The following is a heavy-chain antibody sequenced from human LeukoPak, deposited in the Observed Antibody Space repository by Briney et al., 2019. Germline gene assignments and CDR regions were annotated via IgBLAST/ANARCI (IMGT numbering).Heavy chain of an antibody. D-gene: IGHD4/OR15-4a*01. V-gene: IGHV3-33*01. CDR2: IWYDGSNK. J-gene: IGHJ6*02. CDR1: GFTFSSYG. Sequence: GRSLRLSCAASGFTFSSYGMHWVRQAPGKGLEWVAVIWYDGSNKYYADSVKGQFTISRDNSKNTLYLQMNSLRAEDTAVYYCAREVRQYYYYYGMDVWGQGTTVTVSS. CDR3: AREVRQYYYYYGMDV.